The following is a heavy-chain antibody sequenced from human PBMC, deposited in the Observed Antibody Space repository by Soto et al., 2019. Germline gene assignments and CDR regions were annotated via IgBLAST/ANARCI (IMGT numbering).Heavy chain of an antibody. D-gene: IGHD6-13*01. V-gene: IGHV3-33*01. CDR2: IWYDGSNK. CDR3: ARDIAAAGTSYYYYGVDV. Sequence: QVQLVESGGGVVQPGRSLRLSCAASGFTFSSYGMHWVRQAPGKGLEWVAVIWYDGSNKYYADSVKGRFTISRDNSKNTLYLQMNSLRAEDTAVYYCARDIAAAGTSYYYYGVDVWGQGTTVTVSS. CDR1: GFTFSSYG. J-gene: IGHJ6*02.